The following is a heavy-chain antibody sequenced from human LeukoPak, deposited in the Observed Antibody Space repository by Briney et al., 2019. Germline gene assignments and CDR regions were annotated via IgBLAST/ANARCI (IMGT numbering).Heavy chain of an antibody. CDR2: IIPIFGTA. D-gene: IGHD1-26*01. Sequence: GASVKVSCKASGYTFTGYYMHWVRQAPGQGLEWMGGIIPIFGTANYAQKFQGRVTITADESTSTAYMELSSLRSEDTAVYYCARDLGAKTDYWGQGTLVTVSS. CDR3: ARDLGAKTDY. V-gene: IGHV1-69*13. CDR1: GYTFTGYY. J-gene: IGHJ4*02.